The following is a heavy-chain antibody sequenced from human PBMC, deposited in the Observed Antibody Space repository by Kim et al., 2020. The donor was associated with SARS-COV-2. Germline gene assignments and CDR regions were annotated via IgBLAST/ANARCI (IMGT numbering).Heavy chain of an antibody. Sequence: GGSLRLSCEDSAFTLSSYWMSWVRQAPGKGLEWVAKVSQDGSETHYVDSVKGRFTLSRDNGKNSVDLQMHSLRAEDTAVYYCARDRLHYYGMDIWGQGTT. J-gene: IGHJ6*02. CDR2: VSQDGSET. CDR3: ARDRLHYYGMDI. CDR1: AFTLSSYW. V-gene: IGHV3-7*03.